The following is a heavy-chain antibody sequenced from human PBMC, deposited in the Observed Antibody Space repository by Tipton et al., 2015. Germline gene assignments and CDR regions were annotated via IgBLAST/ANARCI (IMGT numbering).Heavy chain of an antibody. CDR2: IWYDGRDK. D-gene: IGHD3-22*01. Sequence: SLRLSCAASGFTFTSHGMHWVRQAPGKGLEWVAVIWYDGRDKYYADSVKGRFTISRDNSKNTLYLQMNSLRAEDTAVYYCVKDGYYYDSGGYSPLDYWGQGTLVTVSS. J-gene: IGHJ4*02. CDR3: VKDGYYYDSGGYSPLDY. V-gene: IGHV3-33*06. CDR1: GFTFTSHG.